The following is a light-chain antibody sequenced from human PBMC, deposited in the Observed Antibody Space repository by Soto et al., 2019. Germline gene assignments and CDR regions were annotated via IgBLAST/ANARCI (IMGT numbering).Light chain of an antibody. V-gene: IGKV3-20*01. J-gene: IGKJ1*01. CDR2: GAS. CDR3: QQYGSSTAWT. Sequence: IGLTQSPGTMSLSPGERATLSCRASQSVSSSYLAWYQQKPGQAPRLLIYGASSRSTGIPDRFSGSGSGTDFTLAISRLESEEYAVYYCQQYGSSTAWTFGQGTKGEIK. CDR1: QSVSSSY.